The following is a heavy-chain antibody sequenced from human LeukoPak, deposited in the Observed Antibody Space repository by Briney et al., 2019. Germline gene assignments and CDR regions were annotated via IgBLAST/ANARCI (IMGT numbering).Heavy chain of an antibody. Sequence: PGGSLRLSCAASGFTFSSYAMHWVRQAPGKGLEWEAVISYDGTNKYYADSVKGRFTISRDNSKNTLYLQMNSLRAEDTAVYYCARDLTSGSYFGDYYYGMDVWGQGTTVTVSS. D-gene: IGHD1-26*01. J-gene: IGHJ6*02. CDR3: ARDLTSGSYFGDYYYGMDV. CDR2: ISYDGTNK. CDR1: GFTFSSYA. V-gene: IGHV3-30-3*01.